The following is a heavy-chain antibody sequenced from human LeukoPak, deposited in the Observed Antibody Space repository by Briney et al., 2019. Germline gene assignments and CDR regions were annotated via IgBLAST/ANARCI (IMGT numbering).Heavy chain of an antibody. CDR2: IWYDGSNK. Sequence: AGGSLRLSCEASGFTFSNYGMHWVRQAPGKGLERVAVIWYDGSNKYYADSVKGRFTISRDNSKNTLYLQMNSLRAEDTAVYYCAVMGGEHLVLDYWGQGTLVTVSS. V-gene: IGHV3-33*01. J-gene: IGHJ4*02. CDR3: AVMGGEHLVLDY. D-gene: IGHD6-6*01. CDR1: GFTFSNYG.